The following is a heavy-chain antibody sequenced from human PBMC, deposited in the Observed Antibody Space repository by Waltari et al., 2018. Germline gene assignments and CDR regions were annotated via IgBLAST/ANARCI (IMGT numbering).Heavy chain of an antibody. CDR1: GYTFTGYY. CDR2: INPNSGGT. D-gene: IGHD4-17*01. V-gene: IGHV1-2*02. CDR3: ARSPLDYGDYFVSWYFDL. J-gene: IGHJ2*01. Sequence: QVQLVQSGAEVKKPGASVKVSCKASGYTFTGYYMHWVRQAPGQGLEWMGWINPNSGGTNYAQKFQGRVTMTRDTSISTAYMELSRLRSDDTAVYYCARSPLDYGDYFVSWYFDLWGRGTLVTVSS.